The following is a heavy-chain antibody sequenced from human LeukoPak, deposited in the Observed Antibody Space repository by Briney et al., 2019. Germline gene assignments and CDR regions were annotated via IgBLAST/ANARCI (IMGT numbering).Heavy chain of an antibody. CDR2: ISDSGGYT. CDR3: VHGYSFGPYGMDV. D-gene: IGHD2-15*01. J-gene: IGHJ6*02. Sequence: GGSLRLSCSASGFPFSSYAMHWVRQAPGKGLEYVSAISDSGGYTYYADSVKGRFTISRDNSKNTLYLQMSSLRAEDTAVYFCVHGYSFGPYGMDVWGQGTTVTVSS. V-gene: IGHV3-64D*09. CDR1: GFPFSSYA.